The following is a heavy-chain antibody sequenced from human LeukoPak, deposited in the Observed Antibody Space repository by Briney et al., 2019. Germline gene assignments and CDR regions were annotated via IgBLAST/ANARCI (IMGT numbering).Heavy chain of an antibody. J-gene: IGHJ6*03. CDR2: ISSSGSTI. CDR3: ARDDQGWELLYYYYYMDV. Sequence: PGGSLRLSCAASGFTFSDYYMSWIRQAPGKGLEWVSYISSSGSTIYYADSVKGRFTISRDNAKNSLYLQMNSLRAEDTAVYYCARDDQGWELLYYYYYMDVWGKGTTVTVSS. CDR1: GFTFSDYY. D-gene: IGHD1-26*01. V-gene: IGHV3-11*01.